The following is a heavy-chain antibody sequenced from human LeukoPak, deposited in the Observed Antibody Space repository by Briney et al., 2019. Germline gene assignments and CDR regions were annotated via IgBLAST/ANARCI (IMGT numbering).Heavy chain of an antibody. J-gene: IGHJ4*02. Sequence: GGSLRLSCVASGFTFSGYAMSWVRQAPGKGLEWVSVIYSGGSTYYADSVKGRFTISRDNSKNTLYLQTNSLRAEDTAVYYCARDVTTYYYDSSGYYYHDYWGQGTLVTVSS. CDR3: ARDVTTYYYDSSGYYYHDY. CDR2: IYSGGST. D-gene: IGHD3-22*01. V-gene: IGHV3-66*02. CDR1: GFTFSGYA.